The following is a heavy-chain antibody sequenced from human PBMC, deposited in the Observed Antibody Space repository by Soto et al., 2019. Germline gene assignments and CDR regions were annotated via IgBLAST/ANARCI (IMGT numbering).Heavy chain of an antibody. J-gene: IGHJ5*02. CDR3: ASRKARRGIFGVVIRRSPSIWFDP. V-gene: IGHV4-34*01. Sequence: QVQLQQWGAGLLKPSETLSLTCAVYGGSFSGYYWSWIRQPPGKGLEWIGEINHSGSTNYNPSLKSRVTISVDTSKNQFSLKLSSVTAADTAVYYCASRKARRGIFGVVIRRSPSIWFDPWGQGTLVTVSS. CDR1: GGSFSGYY. D-gene: IGHD3-3*01. CDR2: INHSGST.